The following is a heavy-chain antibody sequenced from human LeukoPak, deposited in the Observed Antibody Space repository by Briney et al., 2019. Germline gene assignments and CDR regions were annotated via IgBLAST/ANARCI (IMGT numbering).Heavy chain of an antibody. J-gene: IGHJ5*02. V-gene: IGHV3-49*03. CDR3: TREVISIFRVVIMQPIFWFDP. D-gene: IGHD3-3*01. CDR2: IRSKAYGGTT. CDR1: GFTFGDYA. Sequence: GGSLRLSCTASGFTFGDYAMSWFRQAPGKGLEWVGFIRSKAYGGTTEYAASVKGRFTISIDDSKRIAYLQMNSLKTEDTAVYYCTREVISIFRVVIMQPIFWFDPGSQGTLVTVSS.